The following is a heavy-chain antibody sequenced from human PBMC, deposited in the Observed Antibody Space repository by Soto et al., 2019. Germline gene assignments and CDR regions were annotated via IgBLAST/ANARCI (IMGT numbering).Heavy chain of an antibody. V-gene: IGHV1-69*13. CDR2: IIPVFDKA. Sequence: SVKVSCKASGGSFGSSAISWVRQAPAQGLEWMGEIIPVFDKANYAQNFQGRLTITADEPTGTVFMQLSSLRSEDTAVYFCARLRRDWGDAFDLWGLGTLVTVSS. CDR3: ARLRRDWGDAFDL. J-gene: IGHJ3*01. CDR1: GGSFGSSA. D-gene: IGHD3-16*01.